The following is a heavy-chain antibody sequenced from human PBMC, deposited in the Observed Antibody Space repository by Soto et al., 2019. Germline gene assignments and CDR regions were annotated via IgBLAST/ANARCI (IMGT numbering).Heavy chain of an antibody. V-gene: IGHV1-69*02. D-gene: IGHD2-2*02. CDR1: AGTFTSST. CDR3: AYGDCNSTNCYII. J-gene: IGHJ4*02. CDR2: IIPILGIA. Sequence: SCKASAGTFTSSTTSFVRRAPGQGLEWMGRIIPILGIANYAQKFQGRVTITADKSTSTAYMELSSLRSDDTAVYYGAYGDCNSTNCYIIRGQRTPVTVSS.